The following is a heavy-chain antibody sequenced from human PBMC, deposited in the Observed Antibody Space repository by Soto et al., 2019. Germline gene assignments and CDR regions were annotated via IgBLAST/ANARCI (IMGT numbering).Heavy chain of an antibody. J-gene: IGHJ4*02. CDR1: GFTFSSYS. CDR2: ISNSSSTI. V-gene: IGHV3-48*01. CDR3: ANSLTTVTPGY. Sequence: EVQLVESGGGLVQPGGSLRLSCAASGFTFSSYSMNWVRQAPGKGLEWVSYISNSSSTISYADSVRGRFTISRDNAKNSLYLQMNSLRADDTAVYYCANSLTTVTPGYWGQGTLVTVSS. D-gene: IGHD4-17*01.